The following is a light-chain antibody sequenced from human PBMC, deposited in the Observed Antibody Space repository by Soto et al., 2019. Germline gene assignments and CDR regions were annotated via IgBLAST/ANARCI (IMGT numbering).Light chain of an antibody. CDR3: QQYNSYPYT. CDR1: QGITNW. V-gene: IGKV1D-16*01. Sequence: DIQMTQSPSSVSASVGDRVTITCRASQGITNWLAWYQQKPGKAPKLLIYAASGLPSGVPSRFSGSGSGTEFTLTISSLQPDDFATYYCQQYNSYPYTFGQGTRLEIK. CDR2: AAS. J-gene: IGKJ5*01.